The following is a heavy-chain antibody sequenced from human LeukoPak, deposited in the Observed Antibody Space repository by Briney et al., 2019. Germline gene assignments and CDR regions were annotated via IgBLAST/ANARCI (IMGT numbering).Heavy chain of an antibody. J-gene: IGHJ4*02. CDR1: GYTFTGYY. Sequence: ASVKVSCKASGYTFTGYYMHWVRQAPGQGLEWMGWINPNSGGTNYAQKLQGRVTMTTDTSTSTAYMELRSLRSDDTAVYYCARDLITMVRGVIITYFDYWGQGTLVTVSS. CDR2: INPNSGGT. D-gene: IGHD3-10*01. CDR3: ARDLITMVRGVIITYFDY. V-gene: IGHV1-2*02.